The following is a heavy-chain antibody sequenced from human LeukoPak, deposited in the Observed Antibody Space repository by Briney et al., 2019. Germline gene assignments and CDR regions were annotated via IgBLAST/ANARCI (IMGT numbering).Heavy chain of an antibody. V-gene: IGHV3-48*01. CDR1: GFTFSSYS. Sequence: GGSLRLSCAASGFTFSSYSMNWVRQAPGKGLEWVSYISSSSSTIYYADSVKGRFTISRDNAKNSLYLRMNSLRAEDTAVYYCARDPPCIAAAGTKAFDIWGQGTMVTVSS. J-gene: IGHJ3*02. D-gene: IGHD6-13*01. CDR3: ARDPPCIAAAGTKAFDI. CDR2: ISSSSSTI.